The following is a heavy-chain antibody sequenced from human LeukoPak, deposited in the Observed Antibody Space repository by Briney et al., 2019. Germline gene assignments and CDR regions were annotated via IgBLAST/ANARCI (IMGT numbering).Heavy chain of an antibody. CDR2: IKREIDGGTP. V-gene: IGHV3-15*01. CDR1: GFTFNNAW. D-gene: IGHD1-26*01. CDR3: TRGSGSPERAFDV. J-gene: IGHJ3*01. Sequence: GGSLRLSCSGPGFTFNNAWMSWVRQAPGRGLEWVVGIKREIDGGTPDYAAPVKGRFTISRDDSKNTVHLQMNSLKGEDTAVYYCTRGSGSPERAFDVWGQGTMVTVSS.